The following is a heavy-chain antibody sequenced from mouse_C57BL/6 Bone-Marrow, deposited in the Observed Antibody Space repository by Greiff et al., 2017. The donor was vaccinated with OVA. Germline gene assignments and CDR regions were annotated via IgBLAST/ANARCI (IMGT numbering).Heavy chain of an antibody. J-gene: IGHJ4*01. CDR1: GYTFTSYW. CDR2: IDPSDSYN. Sequence: VQLQQPGAELVMPGASVKLSCKASGYTFTSYWMHWVKQRPGQGLEWIGEIDPSDSYNNYNQKFKGKSTLTVDKSSRTAYMQLSSLTYEDSAVYYCARRGDPNYYAMDYWGQGTSVTVSS. CDR3: ARRGDPNYYAMDY. V-gene: IGHV1-69*01.